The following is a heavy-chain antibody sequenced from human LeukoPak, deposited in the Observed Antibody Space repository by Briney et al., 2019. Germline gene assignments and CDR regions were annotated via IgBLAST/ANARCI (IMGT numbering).Heavy chain of an antibody. J-gene: IGHJ4*02. CDR3: ARAGYSSGWQPIDY. Sequence: SETLSLTCTVSGVSISSYYWSWIRQPPGKGLEWIGYIYYSGSTNYNPSLKSRVTISVDTSKNQFSLKLSSVTAADTAVYYCARAGYSSGWQPIDYWGQGTLVTVSS. V-gene: IGHV4-59*01. CDR2: IYYSGST. D-gene: IGHD6-19*01. CDR1: GVSISSYY.